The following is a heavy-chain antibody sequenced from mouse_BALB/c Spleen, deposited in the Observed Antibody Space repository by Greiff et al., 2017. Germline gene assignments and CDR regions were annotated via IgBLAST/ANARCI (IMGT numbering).Heavy chain of an antibody. CDR1: GFTFSSYA. J-gene: IGHJ3*01. Sequence: VQLKESGGGLVKPGGSLKLSCAASGFTFSSYAMSWVRQSPEKRLEWVAEISSGGSYTYYPDTVTGRFTISRDNAKNTLYLEMSSLRSEDTAMYYCARADRFAYWGQGTLVTVSA. CDR3: ARADRFAY. CDR2: ISSGGSYT. V-gene: IGHV5-9-4*01.